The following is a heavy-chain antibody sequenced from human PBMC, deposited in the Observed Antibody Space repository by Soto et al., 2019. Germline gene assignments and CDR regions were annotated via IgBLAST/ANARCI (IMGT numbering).Heavy chain of an antibody. CDR3: ARDRLAAAGNGGGYYYYYYMDV. J-gene: IGHJ6*03. CDR2: ISSSSSTI. CDR1: GFTFSSYS. Sequence: GGSLRLSCAASGFTFSSYSMNWVRQAPGKGLEWVSYISSSSSTIYYADSVKGRFTISRDNAKNSLYLQMNSLRAEDTAVYYCARDRLAAAGNGGGYYYYYYMDVWGIGTTVTVSS. V-gene: IGHV3-48*01. D-gene: IGHD6-13*01.